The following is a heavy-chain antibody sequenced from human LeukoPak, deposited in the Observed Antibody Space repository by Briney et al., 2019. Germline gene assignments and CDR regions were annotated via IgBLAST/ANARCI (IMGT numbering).Heavy chain of an antibody. D-gene: IGHD2-2*01. V-gene: IGHV4-38-2*01. CDR2: IYHSGNT. CDR3: ARRFCSSAGCHRTFNYFDP. CDR1: GHPISSGYY. J-gene: IGHJ5*02. Sequence: PSETLSLTCAVSGHPISSGYYWDWIRQPPGKGLEWIGSIYHSGNTYYNPSLKSRVTISVDTSKNQFSLKLSSVTAADTAVYYCARRFCSSAGCHRTFNYFDPWGQGTLVTVSS.